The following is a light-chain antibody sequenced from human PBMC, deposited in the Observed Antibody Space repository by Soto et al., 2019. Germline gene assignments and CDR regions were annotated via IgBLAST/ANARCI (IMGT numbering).Light chain of an antibody. CDR1: QGIRTY. J-gene: IGKJ1*01. Sequence: DIPMTQSPSSLSASVGDRVTITCRASQGIRTYLAWYQQKPGKVPKLLIYGASILQSGVPSRFSGSGSGTDFPLTISSLQPEDVATYYCQKYDSAPRTFGQGTKVEIK. CDR2: GAS. V-gene: IGKV1-27*01. CDR3: QKYDSAPRT.